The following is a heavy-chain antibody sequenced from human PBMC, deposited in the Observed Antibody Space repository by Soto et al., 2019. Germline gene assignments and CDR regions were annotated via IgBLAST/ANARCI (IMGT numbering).Heavy chain of an antibody. V-gene: IGHV3-30-3*01. CDR3: AGLYYDFWSGYENLYGMDV. Sequence: GGSLRLSCAASGFTFSSYAMHWVRQAPGKGLEWVAVISYDGSNKYYADYVKGRFTISRDNSKNTLYLQMNSLRAEDTAVYYCAGLYYDFWSGYENLYGMDVWGQGTTVTVSS. D-gene: IGHD3-3*01. CDR2: ISYDGSNK. J-gene: IGHJ6*02. CDR1: GFTFSSYA.